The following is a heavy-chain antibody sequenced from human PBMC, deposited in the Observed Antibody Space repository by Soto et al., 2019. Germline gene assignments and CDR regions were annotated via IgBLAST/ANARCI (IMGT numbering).Heavy chain of an antibody. CDR1: GHTFSGYY. Sequence: QEQLVQSGADIKKPGASVKVSCKASGHTFSGYYVHWVRQAPGQGLEWMGWVNPNSGGTHYAQKFQGGGLMTRDTSLSSVYLGLPRLRRDDMAGYFRWSDFVGGDLTGATGEFGRPWGQGTLVTVSS. CDR2: VNPNSGGT. J-gene: IGHJ5*02. CDR3: WSDFVGGDLTGATGEFGRP. V-gene: IGHV1-2*02. D-gene: IGHD2-21*01.